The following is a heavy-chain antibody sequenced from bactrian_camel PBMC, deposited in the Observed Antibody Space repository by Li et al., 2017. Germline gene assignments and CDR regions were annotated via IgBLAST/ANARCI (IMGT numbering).Heavy chain of an antibody. V-gene: IGHV3S40*01. CDR1: EFAVTTRA. D-gene: IGHD6*01. CDR3: ALAIRWTDFGY. Sequence: VQLVESGGGSVQSGGSLRLSCAASEFAVTTRAMTWVRQAPGKGLEWISRMSSGSGRASYADSVKGRFAISRDNAKNTVYLQLSSLKTEDTAMYYCALAIRWTDFGYWGQGTQVTVS. CDR2: MSSGSGRA. J-gene: IGHJ6*01.